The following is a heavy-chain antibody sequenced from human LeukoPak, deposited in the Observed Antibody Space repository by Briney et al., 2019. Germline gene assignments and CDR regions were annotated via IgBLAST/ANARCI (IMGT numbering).Heavy chain of an antibody. CDR1: GYTFTSYY. J-gene: IGHJ6*03. V-gene: IGHV1-46*01. Sequence: ASVKVSCKASGYTFTSYYMHWVRQAPGQGREWMGIINPSGSSTSYSQRFQGRATMPPDMSTSTVYMELSSLRSEDTAVYYCARNPRGIAAGVYYYYMDVWGKGTTVTVSS. D-gene: IGHD6-13*01. CDR3: ARNPRGIAAGVYYYYMDV. CDR2: INPSGSST.